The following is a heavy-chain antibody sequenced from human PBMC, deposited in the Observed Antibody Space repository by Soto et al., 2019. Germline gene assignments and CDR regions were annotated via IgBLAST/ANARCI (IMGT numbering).Heavy chain of an antibody. Sequence: EVQLVESGGALVQPGGSLRLSCAASGFTFSNYWMHWVRQAPGKGLVWISRMNSDGSNTVYADAVKGRFTISTDNAKNTLYLQMNSLRVEDTAVYYCATSKGGVSNGHTTYGGQGTLVTVSS. CDR3: ATSKGGVSNGHTTY. CDR1: GFTFSNYW. V-gene: IGHV3-74*01. CDR2: MNSDGSNT. J-gene: IGHJ4*02. D-gene: IGHD1-26*01.